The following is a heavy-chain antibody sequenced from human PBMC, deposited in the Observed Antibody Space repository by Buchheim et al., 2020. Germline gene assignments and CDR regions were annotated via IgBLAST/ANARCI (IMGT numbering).Heavy chain of an antibody. J-gene: IGHJ6*02. CDR3: TKEFCGGDCSWYYGMDV. D-gene: IGHD2-21*02. CDR2: ISYDGSNK. V-gene: IGHV3-30*18. CDR1: GFTFSSYG. Sequence: QVQLVESGGGVVQPGRSLRLSCAASGFTFSSYGMHWVRQAPGKGLEWVAVISYDGSNKYYADSVKGRFTISRDNSKNTLYLQMNSLTAEDKAVYYCTKEFCGGDCSWYYGMDVWGQGTT.